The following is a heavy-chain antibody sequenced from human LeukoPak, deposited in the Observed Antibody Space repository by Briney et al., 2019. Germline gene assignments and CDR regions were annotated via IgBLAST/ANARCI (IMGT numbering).Heavy chain of an antibody. D-gene: IGHD3-3*01. CDR3: ARELRFLEWLLSTGPSNAFDI. CDR1: GGFISSYY. V-gene: IGHV4-59*01. J-gene: IGHJ3*02. Sequence: SETLSLTCTVSGGFISSYYWSWIRQPPGKGLEWIGYIYYSGSTNYNPSLKSRVTISVDTSKNQFSLKLSSVTAADTAVYYCARELRFLEWLLSTGPSNAFDIWGQGTMVTVSS. CDR2: IYYSGST.